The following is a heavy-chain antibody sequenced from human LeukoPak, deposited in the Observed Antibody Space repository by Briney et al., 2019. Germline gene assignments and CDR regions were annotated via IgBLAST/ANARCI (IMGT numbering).Heavy chain of an antibody. CDR3: ARRRYGAIVATDY. CDR1: GYTFTSYD. Sequence: GASVKVSCKASGYTFTSYDINWVRQATGQGLEWMGWMNPNSGNAGYAQKFQGRVTMTRNTSISTAYMELSSLRSEDTAVYYCARRRYGAIVATDYWGQGTLVTVSS. V-gene: IGHV1-8*01. J-gene: IGHJ4*02. CDR2: MNPNSGNA. D-gene: IGHD5-12*01.